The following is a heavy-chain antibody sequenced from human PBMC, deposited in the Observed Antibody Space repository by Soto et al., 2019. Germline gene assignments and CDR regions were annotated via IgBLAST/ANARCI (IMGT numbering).Heavy chain of an antibody. CDR3: ARDTPPAYYYDSSGYYYVPDAFDI. Sequence: PGGSLRLSCAASGFTFSSYGMHWVRQAPGKGLEWVAVIWYDGSNKYYADSVKGRFTISRDNSKNTLYLQMNSLRAEDTAVYYYARDTPPAYYYDSSGYYYVPDAFDIWGQGTMVTVSS. CDR1: GFTFSSYG. CDR2: IWYDGSNK. D-gene: IGHD3-22*01. V-gene: IGHV3-33*01. J-gene: IGHJ3*02.